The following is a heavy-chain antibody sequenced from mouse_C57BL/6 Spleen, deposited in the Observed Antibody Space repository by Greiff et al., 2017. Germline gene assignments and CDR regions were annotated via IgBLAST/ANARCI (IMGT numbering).Heavy chain of an antibody. Sequence: QVQLKQPGAELVKPGASVKMSCKASGYTFTSYWITWVKQRPGQGLEWIGDIYPGSGSTNYNEKFKSKATLTVDTSSSTAYMQLSSLTSEDSAVYYCARIPDYYGSSYRYFDYWGQGTTLTVSS. J-gene: IGHJ2*01. V-gene: IGHV1-55*01. CDR1: GYTFTSYW. CDR2: IYPGSGST. CDR3: ARIPDYYGSSYRYFDY. D-gene: IGHD1-1*01.